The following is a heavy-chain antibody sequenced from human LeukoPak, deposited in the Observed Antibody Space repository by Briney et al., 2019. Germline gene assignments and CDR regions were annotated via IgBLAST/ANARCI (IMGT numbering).Heavy chain of an antibody. J-gene: IGHJ5*01. CDR2: IYNSGTT. CDR1: GGSMNSGDNY. D-gene: IGHD3-10*01. CDR3: ASDLGVAMVRELFPSPGFDF. Sequence: SDTLSLTCTLSGGSMNSGDNYWTWIRQPPAKGLEWIGFIYNSGTTYYNPSLRSRVTISEDTSKNQCSLNLSSVTAADTVFYYCASDLGVAMVRELFPSPGFDFWGRGTLVTVSS. V-gene: IGHV4-30-4*02.